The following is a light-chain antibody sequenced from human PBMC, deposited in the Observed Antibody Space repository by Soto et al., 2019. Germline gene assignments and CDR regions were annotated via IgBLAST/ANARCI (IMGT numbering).Light chain of an antibody. Sequence: QSVLTQPASVSGSPGQSIIISCTGTSSDVGGYNYVSWYQQHPGKAPKLIIYEVTYRPSGVSNRFSGSKSGNTASLTISGLQPEDEADYYCSSYTSSSTLGVFGTGTKLTVL. J-gene: IGLJ1*01. CDR1: SSDVGGYNY. V-gene: IGLV2-14*03. CDR2: EVT. CDR3: SSYTSSSTLGV.